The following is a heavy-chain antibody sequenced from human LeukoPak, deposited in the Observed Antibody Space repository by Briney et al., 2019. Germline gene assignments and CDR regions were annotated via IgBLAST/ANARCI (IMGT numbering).Heavy chain of an antibody. CDR3: ARIAATWYGGS. V-gene: IGHV5-51*01. CDR2: IFPGDSHT. Sequence: GESLKISCKGPSPSFINYWIAWVRQMPGKGLEWMGIIFPGDSHTRYSPSFQGQVTISADMSIDTAYLQWSSLRASDTAMYYCARIAATWYGGSWGQGTLVFVSS. D-gene: IGHD2-15*01. CDR1: SPSFINYW. J-gene: IGHJ4*02.